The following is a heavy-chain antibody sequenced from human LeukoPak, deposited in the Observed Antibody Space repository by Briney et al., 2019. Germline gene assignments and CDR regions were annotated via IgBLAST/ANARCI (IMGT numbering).Heavy chain of an antibody. Sequence: SGGSLRLSCAASGFTFSSYEMSWVRQAPGKGLEWVAGISGSGGSTHYADSVKGRFTISRDNRKSTLYLQLTSLRAEDTAVYFCAKRGVVIRVILVGFHKEAYYFDSWGQGALVTVSS. CDR2: ISGSGGST. CDR1: GFTFSSYE. J-gene: IGHJ4*02. D-gene: IGHD3-10*01. V-gene: IGHV3-23*01. CDR3: AKRGVVIRVILVGFHKEAYYFDS.